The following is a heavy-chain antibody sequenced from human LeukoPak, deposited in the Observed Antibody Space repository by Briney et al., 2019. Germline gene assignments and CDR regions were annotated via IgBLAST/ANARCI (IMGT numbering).Heavy chain of an antibody. CDR2: TFPGDSHT. Sequence: GESLKISCQGSGYRFTNYWIGWVRQMPGKGLEWMGATFPGDSHTIYRPSFQGQVTFSADKSIGTAYLQWSSLKASDTAMYYCATSVGPEPKSGFDYWGQGSLVTVSS. J-gene: IGHJ4*02. CDR3: ATSVGPEPKSGFDY. CDR1: GYRFTNYW. V-gene: IGHV5-51*01. D-gene: IGHD1-14*01.